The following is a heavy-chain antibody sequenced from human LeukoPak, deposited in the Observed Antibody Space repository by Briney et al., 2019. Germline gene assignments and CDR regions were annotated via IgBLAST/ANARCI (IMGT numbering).Heavy chain of an antibody. D-gene: IGHD3-22*01. CDR3: ARGNYDSSGLNPMDV. J-gene: IGHJ6*02. CDR1: GVSISSSSYY. V-gene: IGHV4-39*01. CDR2: IYYSGST. Sequence: PSETLSLTCTVSGVSISSSSYYWGWIRQPPGKGLEWIGSIYYSGSTYYNPSLKSRVTISVDTSKNQFSLKLSSVTAADTAVYYCARGNYDSSGLNPMDVWGQGTTVTVSS.